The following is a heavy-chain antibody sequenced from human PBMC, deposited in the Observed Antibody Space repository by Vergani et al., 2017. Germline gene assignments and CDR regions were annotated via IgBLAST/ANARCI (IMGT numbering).Heavy chain of an antibody. CDR2: INACNGNT. V-gene: IGHV1-3*01. CDR1: GYTFTSYA. CDR3: AREGFYDYVXGSYRLRGGYYFDY. Sequence: QVQLVQSGAEVKKPGASVQVSCKASGYTFTSYAMHWVRQAPGQRLVWMGWINACNGNTKYSQKFQGRVTITRDTSASTAYMELSSLRSEDTAVYYCAREGFYDYVXGSYRLRGGYYFDYWGQGTLVTVSS. D-gene: IGHD3-16*02. J-gene: IGHJ4*02.